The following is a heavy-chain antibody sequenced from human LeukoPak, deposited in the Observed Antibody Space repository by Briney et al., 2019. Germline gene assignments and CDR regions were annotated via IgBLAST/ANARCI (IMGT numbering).Heavy chain of an antibody. CDR2: IYHSGST. D-gene: IGHD2-2*01. V-gene: IGHV4-38-2*02. Sequence: SETLSLTCTVSGYSISSGYYWGWIRQPPGKGLEWIGSIYHSGSTYYNPSLKSRVTISVDTSKNQFSLKLSSVTAADTAVYYCARERTYCSSTSCHRGWFDPWGQGTLVTVSS. CDR3: ARERTYCSSTSCHRGWFDP. J-gene: IGHJ5*02. CDR1: GYSISSGYY.